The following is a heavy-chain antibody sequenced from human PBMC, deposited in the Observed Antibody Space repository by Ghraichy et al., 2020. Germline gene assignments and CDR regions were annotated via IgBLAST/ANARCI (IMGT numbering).Heavy chain of an antibody. V-gene: IGHV3-74*01. J-gene: IGHJ4*02. D-gene: IGHD3-22*01. CDR2: INGDGSIT. CDR3: AKDGDGYYYDSSGYFDD. CDR1: RFMFSDYW. Sequence: GGSLRLSCAASRFMFSDYWMHWVRQAPGKGREWVARINGDGSITTYADSVKGRFTISRDNAKLTLFLQMNSLRAEDTAVYYCAKDGDGYYYDSSGYFDDWGQGTLVTVSS.